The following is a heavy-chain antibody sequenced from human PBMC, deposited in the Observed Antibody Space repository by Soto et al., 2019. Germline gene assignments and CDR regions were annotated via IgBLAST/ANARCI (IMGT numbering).Heavy chain of an antibody. CDR2: IIPIFGTA. J-gene: IGHJ6*02. V-gene: IGHV1-69*13. Sequence: SVKVSCQASGGTFSSYAISWVRQAPGQGLELMGGIIPIFGTANYAQKFQGRVTITADESTSTAYMELSSLRSEDTAVYYCARGVVDTAMGYYYYYGMDVWGQGTTVTVSS. CDR3: ARGVVDTAMGYYYYYGMDV. CDR1: GGTFSSYA. D-gene: IGHD5-18*01.